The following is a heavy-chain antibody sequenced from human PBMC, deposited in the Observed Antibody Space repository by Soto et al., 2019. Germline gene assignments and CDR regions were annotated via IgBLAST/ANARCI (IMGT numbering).Heavy chain of an antibody. CDR1: GYSISTGYY. V-gene: IGHV4-38-2*01. D-gene: IGHD3-3*01. CDR2: ISHSGGT. J-gene: IGHJ4*02. CDR3: ARGGQDFWSGPFDY. Sequence: SETLSLTCAVSGYSISTGYYWGWIRQPPGKGLEWIGSISHSGGTYYKPSLKSRITMSVDTSQNQFSLKLSSVTAADTAVYYCARGGQDFWSGPFDYWGQGALVTVS.